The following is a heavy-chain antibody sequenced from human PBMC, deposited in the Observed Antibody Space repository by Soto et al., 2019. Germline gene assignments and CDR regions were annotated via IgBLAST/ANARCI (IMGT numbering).Heavy chain of an antibody. Sequence: EVQLVESGGGLVKPGGSLRLSCAASGFTFSSYSMNWVRQAPGKGLEWVSSISSSSSYIYYADSVKGRFTISRDNAKNSLYLQMNSLRAEDTAVYYCARDVGGYSSSWYPTYFDYWGQGTLVTVSS. J-gene: IGHJ4*02. CDR3: ARDVGGYSSSWYPTYFDY. D-gene: IGHD6-13*01. CDR2: ISSSSSYI. CDR1: GFTFSSYS. V-gene: IGHV3-21*01.